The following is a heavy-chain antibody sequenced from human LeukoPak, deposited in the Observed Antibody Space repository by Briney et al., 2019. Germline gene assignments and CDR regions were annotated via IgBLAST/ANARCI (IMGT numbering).Heavy chain of an antibody. CDR1: GFTFSSYT. CDR2: ISTSHSYI. Sequence: GGSLRLSCTASGFTFSSYTFNWVRQAPGKGLEWVSSISTSHSYIYYADSVKGRFTIPRDNSKNTLYLQMNSLRAEDTAVYYCARAATTVTMVGAFDIWGQGTMVTVSS. J-gene: IGHJ3*02. V-gene: IGHV3-21*01. CDR3: ARAATTVTMVGAFDI. D-gene: IGHD4-17*01.